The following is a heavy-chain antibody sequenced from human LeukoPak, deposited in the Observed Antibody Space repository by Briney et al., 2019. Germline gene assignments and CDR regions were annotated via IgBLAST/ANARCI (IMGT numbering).Heavy chain of an antibody. J-gene: IGHJ4*02. V-gene: IGHV3-23*01. CDR3: AKAGTAMVTTVDY. Sequence: GGSLRRSCAASGFTFTSYAMSWVRQAPGKGLEWVSGLTGGGGSTHYADSVRGRFTISRDNSENTLYLQMNSLRAEDTAVYYCAKAGTAMVTTVDYWGQGTLVTVSS. CDR1: GFTFTSYA. D-gene: IGHD5-18*01. CDR2: LTGGGGST.